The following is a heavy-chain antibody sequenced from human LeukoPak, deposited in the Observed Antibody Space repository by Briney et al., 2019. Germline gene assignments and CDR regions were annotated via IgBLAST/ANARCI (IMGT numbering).Heavy chain of an antibody. CDR1: GYTFTSYD. Sequence: ASVKVSCKASGYTFTSYDINWARQATGQGLEWMGWMNPNSGNTGYAQKFQGRVTITRNTSISTAYMELSSLRSEDTAVYYCARTATYYDFYDYWGQGTLVTVSS. J-gene: IGHJ4*02. CDR3: ARTATYYDFYDY. D-gene: IGHD3-3*01. CDR2: MNPNSGNT. V-gene: IGHV1-8*03.